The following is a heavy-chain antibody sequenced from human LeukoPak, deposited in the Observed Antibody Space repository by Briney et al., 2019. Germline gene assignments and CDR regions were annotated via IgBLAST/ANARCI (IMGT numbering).Heavy chain of an antibody. CDR2: VSWDGNST. CDR3: AKEDFDY. Sequence: GGSLRLSCAASGFAFDDFAMHWVRQAPGKGLEWVSLVSWDGNSTYYADSVEGRFTISRDNSKNSLYLQMNSLRPGDTAFYYCAKEDFDYWGQGTLVTVSS. V-gene: IGHV3-43D*03. J-gene: IGHJ4*02. CDR1: GFAFDDFA.